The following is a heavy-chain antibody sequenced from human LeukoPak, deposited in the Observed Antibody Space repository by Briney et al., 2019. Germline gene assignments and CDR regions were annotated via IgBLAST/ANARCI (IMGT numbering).Heavy chain of an antibody. CDR2: ISSSSSYV. CDR3: ARDPSYTSGHRGNY. V-gene: IGHV3-21*01. CDR1: GFTFSSYS. Sequence: PGGSLRLSCAASGFTFSSYSMNWVRQAPGKGLEWVSSISSSSSYVYYADSVKGRFTISRDNAKNSLYLQMNSLRAEDTAVYYCARDPSYTSGHRGNYWGQGTLVTVSS. J-gene: IGHJ4*02. D-gene: IGHD3-16*01.